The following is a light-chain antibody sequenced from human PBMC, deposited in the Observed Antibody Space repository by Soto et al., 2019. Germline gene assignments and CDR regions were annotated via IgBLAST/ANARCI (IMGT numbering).Light chain of an antibody. CDR1: QSVSTN. V-gene: IGKV3-15*01. CDR2: GAS. CDR3: QQRSNWPLIT. Sequence: IVMTQSPATLSVSPGERATLSCRASQSVSTNVAWYQQKPGQAPSLLIYGASTRATAIPARFSGSGSGTEFTLTISRLKSEDFAVYYCQQRSNWPLITFGQGTRLEIK. J-gene: IGKJ5*01.